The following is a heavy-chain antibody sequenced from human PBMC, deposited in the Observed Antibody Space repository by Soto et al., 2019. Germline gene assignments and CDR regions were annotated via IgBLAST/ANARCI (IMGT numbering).Heavy chain of an antibody. CDR1: GYTFSSYY. V-gene: IGHV1-46*01. J-gene: IGHJ4*02. CDR2: INPNGGST. D-gene: IGHD1-7*01. Sequence: QVQLVQSEAEVKKPGASVKVSCKASGYTFSSYYIHWVRQAPGQGLEWMGIINPNGGSTSYAQKFQGRVTMTRDTSTSTVYMELSSLRSEDTAVYYCARDLASETGTTYWGQGTLVTVSS. CDR3: ARDLASETGTTY.